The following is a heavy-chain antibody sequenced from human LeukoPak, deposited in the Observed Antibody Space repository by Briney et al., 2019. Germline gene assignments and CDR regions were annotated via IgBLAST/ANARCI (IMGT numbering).Heavy chain of an antibody. D-gene: IGHD4-11*01. J-gene: IGHJ4*02. Sequence: SETLSLTCTVSGGSISSNSYYWDWIRQPPGKGLEWIGSIYYSGSTNYNPSLKSRVTISVDTSKNQFSLKLSSVTAADTAVYYCARGGPRSYTVTTTPPVLDYWGQGTLVTVSS. CDR2: IYYSGST. CDR3: ARGGPRSYTVTTTPPVLDY. V-gene: IGHV4-39*07. CDR1: GGSISSNSYY.